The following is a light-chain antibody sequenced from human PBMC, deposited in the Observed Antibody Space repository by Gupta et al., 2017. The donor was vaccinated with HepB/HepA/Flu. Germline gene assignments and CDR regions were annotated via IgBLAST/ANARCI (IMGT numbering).Light chain of an antibody. Sequence: QTVETQEPSFSVSPGGTVTLTCSLSSGSVSTTYYPSWYQQTPGQAPRTLIYSTNTRSSGVPDRFSGSILGNKAALTITGAQADDESDYYCVLYMGSGISVFGEGTKLTVL. V-gene: IGLV8-61*01. CDR1: SGSVSTTYY. CDR3: VLYMGSGISV. CDR2: STN. J-gene: IGLJ3*02.